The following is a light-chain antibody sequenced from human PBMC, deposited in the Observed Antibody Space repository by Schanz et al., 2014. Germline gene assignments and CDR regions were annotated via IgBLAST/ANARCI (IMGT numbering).Light chain of an antibody. J-gene: IGLJ3*02. Sequence: QFALTQPPSASGSPGQSVTFSCTGTSSDVGGYNYVSWYQQHPGKAPKLMIYEVSKRPSGVPDRFSGSKSGNTASLTVSGLQAEDEADYYCNSYAGSNNWVFGGGTKLTVL. V-gene: IGLV2-8*01. CDR3: NSYAGSNNWV. CDR2: EVS. CDR1: SSDVGGYNY.